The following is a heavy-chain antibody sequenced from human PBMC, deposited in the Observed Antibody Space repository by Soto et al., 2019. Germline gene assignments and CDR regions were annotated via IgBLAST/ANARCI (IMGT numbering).Heavy chain of an antibody. CDR1: GGSFSGYY. D-gene: IGHD3-3*01. J-gene: IGHJ6*01. CDR3: ARGPKRFLEWLFPGPGSYYYYGMDV. V-gene: IGHV4-34*01. CDR2: INHSGST. Sequence: SETLSLTCAVYGGSFSGYYWSWIRQPPGKGLEWIGEINHSGSTNYNPSLKSRVTISVDTSKNQFSLKLSSVTAADTAVYYCARGPKRFLEWLFPGPGSYYYYGMDVWG.